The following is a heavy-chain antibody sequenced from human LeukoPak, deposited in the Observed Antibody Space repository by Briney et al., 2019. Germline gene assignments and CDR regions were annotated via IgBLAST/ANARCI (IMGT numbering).Heavy chain of an antibody. J-gene: IGHJ4*02. V-gene: IGHV3-23*01. Sequence: GGSLRLSCAASGFTFSSYAMSWVRQAPGKGLEWVSAISGSGGSTYYADSVKGRFTISRDNSKNTLYRQMNSLRAEDTAVYYCANLGYSYGLVWGTSDYWGQGTLVTVSS. D-gene: IGHD5-18*01. CDR2: ISGSGGST. CDR1: GFTFSSYA. CDR3: ANLGYSYGLVWGTSDY.